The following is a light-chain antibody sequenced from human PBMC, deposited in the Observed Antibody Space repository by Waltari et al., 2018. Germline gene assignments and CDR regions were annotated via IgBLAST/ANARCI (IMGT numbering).Light chain of an antibody. CDR1: QSVSSN. CDR3: QQYNNWPPYT. J-gene: IGKJ2*01. Sequence: EIVITQSPATLSVSPGERATLSCRASQSVSSNLAWYQQKPVQAPRLLIYGASTRATGIPARFSGSGSGTEFTLTISSLQSEDFAVYYCQQYNNWPPYTFGQGTKLGIK. CDR2: GAS. V-gene: IGKV3-15*01.